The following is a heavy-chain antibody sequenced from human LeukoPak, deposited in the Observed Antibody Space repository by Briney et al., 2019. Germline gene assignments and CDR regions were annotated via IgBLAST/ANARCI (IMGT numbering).Heavy chain of an antibody. V-gene: IGHV4-39*07. CDR1: GGSISSSSYY. Sequence: ETLSLTCTVSGGSISSSSYYWRWIRQPPGKGLEWIGSIYYSGSTNYNPSLKSRVTISVDTSKNQFSLKLSSVTAADTAVYYCARGRVGYCSSTSCYAQGYYYYYYMDVWGKGTTVTISS. J-gene: IGHJ6*03. D-gene: IGHD2-2*01. CDR2: IYYSGST. CDR3: ARGRVGYCSSTSCYAQGYYYYYYMDV.